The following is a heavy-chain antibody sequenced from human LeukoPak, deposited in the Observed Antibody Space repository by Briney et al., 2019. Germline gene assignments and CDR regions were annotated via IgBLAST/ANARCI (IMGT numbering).Heavy chain of an antibody. CDR1: GYSFTSYW. CDR3: ARLGFPYFDWSLGSYGMNV. V-gene: IGHV5-51*01. D-gene: IGHD3-9*01. CDR2: LYPGDSDT. J-gene: IGHJ6*02. Sequence: GESLTISCKGSGYSFTSYWIGGGRQMPGKGLGWMGILYPGDSDTRYSPSFQGQVTISADKSISTAYLQWSSLKASDTAMYYCARLGFPYFDWSLGSYGMNVWGQGTTVTVSS.